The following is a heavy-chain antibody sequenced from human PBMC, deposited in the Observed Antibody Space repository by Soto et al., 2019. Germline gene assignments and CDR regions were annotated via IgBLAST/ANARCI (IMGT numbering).Heavy chain of an antibody. Sequence: SVKVSCKASGGTFSSYAISWVRQAPGQGLEWMGGIIPIFGTANYAQKFQGRVTITADESTSTAYMELSSLRSEDAAVYYCARDRAGSSLNYYYYGMDVWGQGTTVTVSS. CDR1: GGTFSSYA. J-gene: IGHJ6*02. CDR2: IIPIFGTA. CDR3: ARDRAGSSLNYYYYGMDV. V-gene: IGHV1-69*13. D-gene: IGHD6-6*01.